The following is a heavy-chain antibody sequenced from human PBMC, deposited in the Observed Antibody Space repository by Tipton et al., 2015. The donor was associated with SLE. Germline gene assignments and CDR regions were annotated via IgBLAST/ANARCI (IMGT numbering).Heavy chain of an antibody. J-gene: IGHJ4*02. D-gene: IGHD3-22*01. CDR3: ARADYYDSSASDY. V-gene: IGHV4-59*08. CDR2: IYYSGST. CDR1: GGSISSHY. Sequence: LRLSCTVSGGSISSHYWSWIRQPPGKGLEWIGYIYYSGSTNYNPSLKSRVTISVDTSKNQFSLKLNSVTAADTAVYYCARADYYDSSASDYWGQGTLVTVSS.